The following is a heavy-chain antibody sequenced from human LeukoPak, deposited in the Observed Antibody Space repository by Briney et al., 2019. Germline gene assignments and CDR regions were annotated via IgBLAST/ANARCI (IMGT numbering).Heavy chain of an antibody. Sequence: PWETLSLTCTVSGGSISSYYWSWIRQPPGKGLEWIGYIYYSGSTNYNPSLKSRVTISVDTSKNQFSLKLSSVTAADTAVYYCARATMDFWSGYYPYYFDYWGQGTLVTVSS. J-gene: IGHJ4*02. D-gene: IGHD3-3*01. CDR3: ARATMDFWSGYYPYYFDY. CDR1: GGSISSYY. V-gene: IGHV4-59*01. CDR2: IYYSGST.